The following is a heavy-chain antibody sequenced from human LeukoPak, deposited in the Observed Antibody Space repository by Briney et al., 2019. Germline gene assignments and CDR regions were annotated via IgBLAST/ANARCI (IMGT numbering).Heavy chain of an antibody. V-gene: IGHV4-34*01. Sequence: SETLSLTCAVYGGSFSGYYWSWIRQPPGKGLEWIGEINHSGSTNYNPSLKSRVTISVDTSKNQFSLKLSSVTAADTAVYYCASRGYNWNGRGQGTLVTVSS. CDR1: GGSFSGYY. CDR3: ASRGYNWNG. J-gene: IGHJ4*02. D-gene: IGHD1-20*01. CDR2: INHSGST.